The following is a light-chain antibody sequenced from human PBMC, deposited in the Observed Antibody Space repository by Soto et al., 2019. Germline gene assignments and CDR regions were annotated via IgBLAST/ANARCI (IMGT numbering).Light chain of an antibody. V-gene: IGLV2-14*03. J-gene: IGLJ1*01. Sequence: HSALTQPASVSGSPGQSITISCTGTRSDVGAYNYVSWYQQHPGKAPKLMIYDVSNRPSGVSNRFSGSKSGNTASLTISGLQGEDEADYYCNSFTSSSTYVFGTGTKLTVL. CDR2: DVS. CDR3: NSFTSSSTYV. CDR1: RSDVGAYNY.